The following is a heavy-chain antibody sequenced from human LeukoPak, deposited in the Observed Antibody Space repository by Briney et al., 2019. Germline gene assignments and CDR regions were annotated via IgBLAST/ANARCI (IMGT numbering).Heavy chain of an antibody. CDR3: ARTYTNNAGYYLY. Sequence: GGSLRLSCAASGFSFSTYAMSWVRQAPGKGLEWVSGISGSGGSTYYADSVKGRFTISRDNSKSTLYLQMNSLRAEDTAVYYCARTYTNNAGYYLYWGQGTLVTVSS. J-gene: IGHJ4*02. CDR1: GFSFSTYA. CDR2: ISGSGGST. V-gene: IGHV3-23*01. D-gene: IGHD3-22*01.